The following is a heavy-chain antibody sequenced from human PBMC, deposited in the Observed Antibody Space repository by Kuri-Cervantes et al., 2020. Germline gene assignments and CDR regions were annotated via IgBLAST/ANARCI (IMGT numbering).Heavy chain of an antibody. CDR1: GFTFDDYT. V-gene: IGHV3-23*01. Sequence: GGSLRLSCAASGFTFDDYTMHWVRQAPGKGLEWVSAISGSGGSTYYADSVKGRFTISRDNSKNTLYLQMNSLRAEDTAVYYCAKSAIRRNDYWGQGTLVTVSS. CDR2: ISGSGGST. CDR3: AKSAIRRNDY. D-gene: IGHD3-3*01. J-gene: IGHJ4*02.